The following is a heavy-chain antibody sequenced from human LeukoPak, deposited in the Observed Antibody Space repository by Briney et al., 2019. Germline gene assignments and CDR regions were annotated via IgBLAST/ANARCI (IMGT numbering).Heavy chain of an antibody. V-gene: IGHV1-2*02. Sequence: ASVRVSCKASGYTFTGYYMHWVRQAPGQGLEWMGWINPNNGGTNYAQKFQGRVTMTRDTSISTAYMELSRLRSDDTAVYYCARESDYYYGSGSSSRFDYWGQGTLVTVSS. CDR2: INPNNGGT. CDR3: ARESDYYYGSGSSSRFDY. D-gene: IGHD3-10*01. CDR1: GYTFTGYY. J-gene: IGHJ4*02.